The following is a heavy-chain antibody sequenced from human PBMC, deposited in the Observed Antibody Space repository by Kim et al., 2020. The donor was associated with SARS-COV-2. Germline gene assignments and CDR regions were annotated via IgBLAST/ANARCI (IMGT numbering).Heavy chain of an antibody. V-gene: IGHV4-4*02. Sequence: SETLSLTCAVSGGSISSSNWWSWVRQPPGKGLEWIGEIYHSGSTNYNPSLKSRVTISVDKSKNQFSLKLSSVTAADTAVYYCARRAYQNGLWFGELSDPWGQGTLVTVSS. CDR3: ARRAYQNGLWFGELSDP. CDR2: IYHSGST. D-gene: IGHD3-10*01. J-gene: IGHJ5*02. CDR1: GGSISSSNW.